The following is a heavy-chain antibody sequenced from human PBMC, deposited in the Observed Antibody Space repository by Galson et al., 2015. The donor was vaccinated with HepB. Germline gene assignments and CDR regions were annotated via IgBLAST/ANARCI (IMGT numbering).Heavy chain of an antibody. V-gene: IGHV4-39*01. D-gene: IGHD2-2*01. J-gene: IGHJ4*02. CDR3: ARHLRGYCSSPSCHSDY. Sequence: LSLTCTVSGGSISSSSYSWGWIRQPPGTGLEWIGSIYYSGSTYYNPSLKSRVTMSVDTSKNQFSLKLSSVTAADMAVYYCARHLRGYCSSPSCHSDYWGQGTLVTVSS. CDR2: IYYSGST. CDR1: GGSISSSSYS.